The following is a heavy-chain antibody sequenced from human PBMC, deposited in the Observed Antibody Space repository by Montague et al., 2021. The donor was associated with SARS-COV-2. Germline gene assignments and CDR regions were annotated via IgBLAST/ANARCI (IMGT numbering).Heavy chain of an antibody. V-gene: IGHV3-53*01. J-gene: IGHJ4*02. CDR1: GFTVSSNY. D-gene: IGHD1-7*01. CDR2: IYSGGST. Sequence: SLRLSCAASGFTVSSNYMSWVRQAPGKGLEWVSVIYSGGSTYYADSVKGRFTISRDNSKNTLYLQMNSLRAEDTAVYYCARDRGGNYYFDYWGQGTTVIVSS. CDR3: ARDRGGNYYFDY.